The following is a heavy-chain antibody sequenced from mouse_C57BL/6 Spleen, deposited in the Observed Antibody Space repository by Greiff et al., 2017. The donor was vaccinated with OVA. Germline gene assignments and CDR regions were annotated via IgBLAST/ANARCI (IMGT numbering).Heavy chain of an antibody. Sequence: EVKVVESGGGLVQPGGSLSLSCAASGFTFTDYYMSWVRQPPGKALEWLGFIRNKANGYTTEYSASVKGRFTISRDNSQSILYLQMNALRAEDSATYYCARYRAQDYAMDYWGQGTSVTVSS. CDR3: ARYRAQDYAMDY. D-gene: IGHD3-2*02. CDR1: GFTFTDYY. CDR2: IRNKANGYTT. J-gene: IGHJ4*01. V-gene: IGHV7-3*01.